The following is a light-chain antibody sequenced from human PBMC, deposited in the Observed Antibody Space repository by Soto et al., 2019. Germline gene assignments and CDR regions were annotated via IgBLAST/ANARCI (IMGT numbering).Light chain of an antibody. V-gene: IGKV1-13*02. Sequence: AIQLTQSPSSLSASVGDRVTITCRASQGISSALAWYQQKPGKAPKLLIYDASSLESGVPSRFSGSGSGTDFTLTISSLQPEDFATYYCQQFNSYPPYTFGQGTKLDIK. CDR1: QGISSA. CDR3: QQFNSYPPYT. CDR2: DAS. J-gene: IGKJ2*01.